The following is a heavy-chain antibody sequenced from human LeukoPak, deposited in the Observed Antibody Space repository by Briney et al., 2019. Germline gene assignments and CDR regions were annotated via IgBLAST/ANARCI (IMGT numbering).Heavy chain of an antibody. V-gene: IGHV3-23*01. Sequence: GGSLRLSCAASGFTFSSYAMSWVRQAPGKGLEWVSDISGSGGSTYYADSVKGRFTISRDNSKNTLYLQMNSLRAEDTAVYYCAKGGYSYGARDAFDIWGQGTMVTVSS. J-gene: IGHJ3*02. CDR3: AKGGYSYGARDAFDI. CDR1: GFTFSSYA. D-gene: IGHD5-18*01. CDR2: ISGSGGST.